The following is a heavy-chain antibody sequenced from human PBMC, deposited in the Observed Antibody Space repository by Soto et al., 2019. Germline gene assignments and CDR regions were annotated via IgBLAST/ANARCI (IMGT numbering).Heavy chain of an antibody. CDR3: AKNPGYYYDSTGYHFDY. CDR1: EFTFSNYA. CDR2: ISYGGGTT. Sequence: HPGGSLSLSCAASEFTFSNYAMSWVRQAPGKGLEWVSAISYGGGTTYYADSVKGRFTISRDNSKNTLYLQMNSLRAEDTAVYYCAKNPGYYYDSTGYHFDYWGQGTLVTVSS. J-gene: IGHJ4*02. D-gene: IGHD3-22*01. V-gene: IGHV3-23*01.